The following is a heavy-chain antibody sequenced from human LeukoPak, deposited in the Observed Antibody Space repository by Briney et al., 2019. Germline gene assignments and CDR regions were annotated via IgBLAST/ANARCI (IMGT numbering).Heavy chain of an antibody. Sequence: GASVKVSCKASGYTFTSYGISWVRQAPGQGLEWMGWISAYNGNTNYAQKLQGRVTMTTDTSTSTAYMELRSLRSDDTAVYYCARGGTYYYGSGSLGFFDYWGQGTLVTVSS. J-gene: IGHJ4*02. CDR3: ARGGTYYYGSGSLGFFDY. D-gene: IGHD3-10*01. CDR2: ISAYNGNT. CDR1: GYTFTSYG. V-gene: IGHV1-18*01.